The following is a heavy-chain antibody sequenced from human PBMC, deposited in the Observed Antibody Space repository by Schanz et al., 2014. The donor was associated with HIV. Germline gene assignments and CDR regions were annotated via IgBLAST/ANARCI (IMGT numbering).Heavy chain of an antibody. CDR1: GGSFSGYY. D-gene: IGHD3-16*01. Sequence: VQLQQWGAGLLKPSETLSLTCAVYGGSFSGYYWSWVRQAPGKGLEWVASITLDGTEKYSMDSMKGRFTISRDNAKNSLFLLMNNLRVEDTAVYYCARENWGVGDYWGQGTLVTVSS. CDR2: ITLDGTEK. CDR3: ARENWGVGDY. V-gene: IGHV3-7*01. J-gene: IGHJ4*02.